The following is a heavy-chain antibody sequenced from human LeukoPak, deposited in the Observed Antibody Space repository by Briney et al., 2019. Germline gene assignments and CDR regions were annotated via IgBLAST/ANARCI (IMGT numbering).Heavy chain of an antibody. CDR2: IRQDGSEK. D-gene: IGHD5-24*01. CDR3: ARDRRSLGDGHNWGIDY. Sequence: PGGSLRLSCAASGFTFSSYWMSWVRQAPGKGLEWVANIRQDGSEKYYVDSVKGRFTISRDNAKNSLYLQMSSLRAEDTAVYYCARDRRSLGDGHNWGIDYWGQGTLVTVSS. J-gene: IGHJ4*02. CDR1: GFTFSSYW. V-gene: IGHV3-7*01.